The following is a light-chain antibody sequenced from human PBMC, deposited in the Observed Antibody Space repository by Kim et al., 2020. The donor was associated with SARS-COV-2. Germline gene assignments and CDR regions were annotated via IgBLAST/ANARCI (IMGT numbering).Light chain of an antibody. CDR2: DAS. Sequence: APGERPAPSCRASQSIANYLAWYQQKPGQAPRLLIYDASNRAAGIPARFSGSGSGTDFTLTISSLEPEDFALYYCQQRVTWPPITFGQGTRLEIK. CDR3: QQRVTWPPIT. V-gene: IGKV3-11*01. CDR1: QSIANY. J-gene: IGKJ5*01.